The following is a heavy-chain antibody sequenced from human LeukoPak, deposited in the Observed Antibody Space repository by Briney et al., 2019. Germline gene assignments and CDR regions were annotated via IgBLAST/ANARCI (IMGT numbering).Heavy chain of an antibody. Sequence: SEALSLTCTVSGGSISSYYWSWIRQPAGKGLEWIGRIYTSGSTNYNPSLKSRVTMSVDTSKNQFSLKLSSVTAADTAVYYCAREGACGDCYAVDYWGQGTLVTVSS. V-gene: IGHV4-4*07. D-gene: IGHD2-21*01. CDR2: IYTSGST. J-gene: IGHJ4*02. CDR3: AREGACGDCYAVDY. CDR1: GGSISSYY.